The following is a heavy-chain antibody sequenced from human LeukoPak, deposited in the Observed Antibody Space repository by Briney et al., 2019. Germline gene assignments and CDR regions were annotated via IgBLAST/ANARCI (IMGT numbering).Heavy chain of an antibody. V-gene: IGHV3-9*01. J-gene: IGHJ4*02. CDR2: ISWNSDDI. CDR3: AKSRYYDILTGQTYYFDY. Sequence: QPGRALRLSCAASGFTFDDYAMHWVRQAPGEGLEWVSGISWNSDDIVYGDSVKGRFTISRDNAKNSLYLQMNSLRAEDTALYYCAKSRYYDILTGQTYYFDYWGQGTLVTVSS. CDR1: GFTFDDYA. D-gene: IGHD3-9*01.